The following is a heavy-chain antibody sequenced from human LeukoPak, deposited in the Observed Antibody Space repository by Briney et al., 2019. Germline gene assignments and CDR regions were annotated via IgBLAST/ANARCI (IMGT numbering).Heavy chain of an antibody. J-gene: IGHJ3*02. CDR1: GFTFDDND. D-gene: IGHD3-10*01. CDR3: AKEGRGLWFGESNRYDAFDI. Sequence: PGGSLRLSCAASGFTFDDNDMHWVRQAPGKGLEWVSGICWNSGSIGYADSVKGRFTISRDNAKNCLYLQMNSLRAEDTALYYCAKEGRGLWFGESNRYDAFDIWGQGTMVTVSS. CDR2: ICWNSGSI. V-gene: IGHV3-9*01.